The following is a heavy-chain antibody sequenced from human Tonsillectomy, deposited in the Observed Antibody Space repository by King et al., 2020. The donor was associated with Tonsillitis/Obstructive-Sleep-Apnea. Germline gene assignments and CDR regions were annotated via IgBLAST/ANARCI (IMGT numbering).Heavy chain of an antibody. CDR2: IKQDGSEK. V-gene: IGHV3-7*04. CDR1: GFTFSSYW. CDR3: ARVGTWNDAYFDY. Sequence: VKLVESGGGLVQPGGSLRLSCAASGFTFSSYWMSWVRQAPGKGLEWVANIKQDGSEKYYVDSVKGRFTISRDNAKNSLYLQMNSLRAEDTAVYYCARVGTWNDAYFDYWGQGTLVTVSS. D-gene: IGHD1-1*01. J-gene: IGHJ4*02.